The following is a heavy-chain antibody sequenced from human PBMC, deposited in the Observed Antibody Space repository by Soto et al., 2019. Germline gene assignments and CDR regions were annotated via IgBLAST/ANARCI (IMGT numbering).Heavy chain of an antibody. CDR3: ARGQSWYFYGSESYYY. CDR2: MNPNSGNT. CDR1: GYTFTNYD. V-gene: IGHV1-8*01. Sequence: ASVKVSCKASGYTFTNYDINWVRQATGQGLEWMGWMNPNSGNTGYAQKFQGRVTMTRDTSITTAYMELSSLTSEDTAVYYCARGQSWYFYGSESYYYWGQGTRVTVSS. D-gene: IGHD3-10*01. J-gene: IGHJ4*02.